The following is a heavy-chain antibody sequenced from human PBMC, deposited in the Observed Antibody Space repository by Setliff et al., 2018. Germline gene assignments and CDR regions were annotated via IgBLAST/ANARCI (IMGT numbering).Heavy chain of an antibody. J-gene: IGHJ5*02. D-gene: IGHD6-13*01. Sequence: GGSLRLSCAASGFTFSSYAMSWVRQAPGKGLEWVSAISGSGGSTYYADSVKGRFTIPRDNAKNSLYLQMNSLRAEDTAVYYCARDRDAGTPGRSWFDPWGQGTLVTVSS. CDR2: ISGSGGST. V-gene: IGHV3-23*01. CDR1: GFTFSSYA. CDR3: ARDRDAGTPGRSWFDP.